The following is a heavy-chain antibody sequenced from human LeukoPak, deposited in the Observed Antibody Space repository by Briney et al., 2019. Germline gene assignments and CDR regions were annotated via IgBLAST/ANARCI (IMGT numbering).Heavy chain of an antibody. CDR1: GFTFSSYA. Sequence: GGSLRLSCAASGFTFSSYAMHWVRQTPGKGLDWVAVISYDGCNKYYADSVKGRFTISRDNSKNTVFLQMNSLRAEDTAVYYCARGSHIGCDSSGSLIDDWGQGTLVTVSS. CDR2: ISYDGCNK. CDR3: ARGSHIGCDSSGSLIDD. J-gene: IGHJ4*02. V-gene: IGHV3-30*04. D-gene: IGHD3-22*01.